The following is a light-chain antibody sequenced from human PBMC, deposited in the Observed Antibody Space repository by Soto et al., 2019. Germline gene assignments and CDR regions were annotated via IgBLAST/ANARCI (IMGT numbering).Light chain of an antibody. CDR1: QSVSSF. J-gene: IGKJ4*01. Sequence: EIVLTQSPATLALSPGERATLSCRASQSVSSFLAWYQQKPGQAPRLLIYDASKRATGISARFSGSGSGTDFTLTIGSLEPEDFAGYYCQRRSSWPLTFGGGTKVEIK. CDR3: QRRSSWPLT. V-gene: IGKV3-11*01. CDR2: DAS.